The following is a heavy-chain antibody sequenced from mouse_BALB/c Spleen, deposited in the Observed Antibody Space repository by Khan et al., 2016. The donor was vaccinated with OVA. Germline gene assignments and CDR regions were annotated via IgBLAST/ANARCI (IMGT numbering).Heavy chain of an antibody. Sequence: QVQLKESGPGLVAPSQSLSITCTVSGFSLSRYNIHWVRQPPGKGLEWLGMIWGGGGTDYNSTLKIRLSISKDNSKSQAFLKMNSLQTDDTAMYNCARDDYRYDGYYAMDYWGQGTSVTVSS. D-gene: IGHD2-14*01. CDR3: ARDDYRYDGYYAMDY. CDR2: IWGGGGT. V-gene: IGHV2-6-4*01. CDR1: GFSLSRYN. J-gene: IGHJ4*01.